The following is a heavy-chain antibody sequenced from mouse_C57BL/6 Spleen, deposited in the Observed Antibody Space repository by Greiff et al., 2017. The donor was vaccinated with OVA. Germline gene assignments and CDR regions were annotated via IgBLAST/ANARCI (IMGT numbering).Heavy chain of an antibody. CDR2: INPNNGGT. D-gene: IGHD1-1*01. CDR3: AREWLEGFTTVVATGSYYAMDY. Sequence: EVQLQQSGPELVKPGASVKISCKASGYTFTDYYMNWVKQSHGKSLEWIGDINPNNGGTSYNQKFKGKATLTVDKSSSTAYMELRSLTSEDSAVYYCAREWLEGFTTVVATGSYYAMDYWGQGTSVTVSS. CDR1: GYTFTDYY. V-gene: IGHV1-26*01. J-gene: IGHJ4*01.